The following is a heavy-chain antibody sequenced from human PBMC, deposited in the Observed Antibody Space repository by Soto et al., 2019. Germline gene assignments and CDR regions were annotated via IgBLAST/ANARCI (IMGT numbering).Heavy chain of an antibody. V-gene: IGHV3-21*01. D-gene: IGHD6-13*01. CDR1: GFTFSSYS. J-gene: IGHJ4*02. Sequence: GGSLRLSCAASGFTFSSYSMNWVRQAPGKGLEWVSSISSSSSYIYYADSAKGRFTISRDNAKNSLYLQMNSLRAEDTAVYYCASSRSGGIAAFQGYWGQGTLVTVSS. CDR2: ISSSSSYI. CDR3: ASSRSGGIAAFQGY.